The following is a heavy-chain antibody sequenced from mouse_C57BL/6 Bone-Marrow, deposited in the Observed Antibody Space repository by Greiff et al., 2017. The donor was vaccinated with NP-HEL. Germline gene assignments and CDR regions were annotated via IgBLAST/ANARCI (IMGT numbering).Heavy chain of an antibody. Sequence: EVKLVESGGGLVKPGGSLKLSCAASGFTFSSYAMSWVRQTPEKRLEWVATISDGGSYTYYPDNVKGRFTISRDNAKNNLYLQMSHLKSEDTAMYYCARVPITTVVARGFAYWGQGTLVTVSA. CDR3: ARVPITTVVARGFAY. CDR2: ISDGGSYT. J-gene: IGHJ3*01. V-gene: IGHV5-4*03. CDR1: GFTFSSYA. D-gene: IGHD1-1*01.